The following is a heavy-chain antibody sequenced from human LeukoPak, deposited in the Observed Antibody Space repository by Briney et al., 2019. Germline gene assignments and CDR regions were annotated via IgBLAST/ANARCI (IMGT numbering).Heavy chain of an antibody. CDR2: IIPILGIA. Sequence: SVKVSCKASGGTFSSYAISWVRQAPGQGLEWMGRIIPILGIANYAQKFQGRVTITADKSTSTAYMELSSLRSEDTAVYYCAGYSGSYYVDYWGQGTLVTVSS. V-gene: IGHV1-69*04. CDR1: GGTFSSYA. D-gene: IGHD1-26*01. CDR3: AGYSGSYYVDY. J-gene: IGHJ4*02.